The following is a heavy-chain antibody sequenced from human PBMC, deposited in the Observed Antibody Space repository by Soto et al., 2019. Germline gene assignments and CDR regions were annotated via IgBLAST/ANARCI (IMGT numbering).Heavy chain of an antibody. CDR1: GFTFSSYG. CDR2: ISYDGSNT. J-gene: IGHJ6*02. D-gene: IGHD6-19*01. CDR3: ARDHRAVAAPADYGMDV. V-gene: IGHV3-30*03. Sequence: GGSLRLSCVASGFTFSSYGMHWVRQAPGKRLEWVTIISYDGSNTYYTDSVKGRFTISRDNSKNTLYLQMNSLRAEDTAVYYCARDHRAVAAPADYGMDVWGQGTTVTVS.